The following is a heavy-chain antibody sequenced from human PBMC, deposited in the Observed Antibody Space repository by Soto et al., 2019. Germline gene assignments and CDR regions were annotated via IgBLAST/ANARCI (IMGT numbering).Heavy chain of an antibody. CDR1: GFTFSSYA. D-gene: IGHD6-13*01. CDR3: ARRYSSSWDFDY. J-gene: IGHJ4*02. Sequence: GGSLRLSCAASGFTFSSYAMSWVRQAPGKGLEWVSAISGSGGSTYYADSVKGRFTISRDNSKNTLYLQMNSLRAEDTAVYYCARRYSSSWDFDYWGQGTLVTVSS. V-gene: IGHV3-23*01. CDR2: ISGSGGST.